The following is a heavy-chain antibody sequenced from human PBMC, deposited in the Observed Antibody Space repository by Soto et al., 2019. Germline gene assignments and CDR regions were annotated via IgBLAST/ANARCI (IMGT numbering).Heavy chain of an antibody. CDR2: SRNKPNSYTT. CDR3: ARTYYDSSDYTLRDFDY. CDR1: GFTFSDHY. V-gene: IGHV3-72*01. D-gene: IGHD3-22*01. J-gene: IGHJ4*02. Sequence: EVQLVESGGGLVQPGGSLRLSCAASGFTFSDHYMDWVRQTPGKGLEWVGRSRNKPNSYTTEYAASVKGRFTISRDDSXNXPYLYMSSLKTEDTAVYYCARTYYDSSDYTLRDFDYWGQGTLVTVSS.